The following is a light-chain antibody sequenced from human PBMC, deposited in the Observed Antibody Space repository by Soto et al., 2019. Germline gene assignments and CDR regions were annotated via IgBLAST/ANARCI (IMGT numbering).Light chain of an antibody. J-gene: IGKJ1*01. V-gene: IGKV3-15*01. CDR3: QQYNNWPPWT. CDR1: QSVSST. CDR2: GAS. Sequence: EIVMTQSPATLSVSPGERVTLSCRASQSVSSTVAWYQQKPGQAPRLLIYGASTRATAIPARFTGSGSGTDFTLTISSLQSEDSAIYYCQQYNNWPPWTFGKGTKVDIK.